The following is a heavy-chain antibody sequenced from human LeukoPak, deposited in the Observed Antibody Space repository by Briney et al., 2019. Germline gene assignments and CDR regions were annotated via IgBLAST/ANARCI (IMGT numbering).Heavy chain of an antibody. V-gene: IGHV3-30-3*01. CDR2: ISYDGSNK. CDR3: AKDRVDDSGYGMDV. J-gene: IGHJ6*02. Sequence: PGGSLRLSCAASGFTFSSYAMHWVRQAPGKGLEWVAVISYDGSNKYYADSVKGRFTISRDNSKNTLYLQMNSLRAEDTAVYYCAKDRVDDSGYGMDVWGQGTTVTVSS. CDR1: GFTFSSYA. D-gene: IGHD3-10*01.